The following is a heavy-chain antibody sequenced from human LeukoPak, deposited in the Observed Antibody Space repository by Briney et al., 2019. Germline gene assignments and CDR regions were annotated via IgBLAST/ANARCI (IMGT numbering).Heavy chain of an antibody. CDR1: GYTFSSYD. CDR3: ARDGYCSGGSCYSLNWFDP. CDR2: MNPNSGNT. Sequence: ASVKVSCKASGYTFSSYDINWVRQATGQGLEWMGWMNPNSGNTGYPQKFQGRVTMTRNTSISTAYLELSSLRSEDTAVYYCARDGYCSGGSCYSLNWFDPWGQGTLVTVSS. J-gene: IGHJ5*02. D-gene: IGHD2-15*01. V-gene: IGHV1-8*01.